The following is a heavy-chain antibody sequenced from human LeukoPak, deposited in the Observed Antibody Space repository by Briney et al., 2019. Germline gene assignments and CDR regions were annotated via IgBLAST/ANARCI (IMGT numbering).Heavy chain of an antibody. CDR1: GYTFTSYG. CDR3: ARDFSVDTLWFGELLSFRVSITNWFYP. V-gene: IGHV1-2*02. J-gene: IGHJ5*02. Sequence: ASVTVSCKASGYTFTSYGISWVRQAPGQGLEWMGWINPNSGGTNYAQKFQGRVTMTRDTSISTAYMELSRLRSDDTAVYYCARDFSVDTLWFGELLSFRVSITNWFYPWGQGTLVTVSS. CDR2: INPNSGGT. D-gene: IGHD3-10*01.